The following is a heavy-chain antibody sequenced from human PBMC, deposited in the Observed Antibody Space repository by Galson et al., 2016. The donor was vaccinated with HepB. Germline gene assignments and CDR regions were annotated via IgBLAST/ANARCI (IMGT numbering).Heavy chain of an antibody. V-gene: IGHV3-30*18. Sequence: SLRLSCAASGFTLSSYGMHWVRQTPGKGLEWVAVISYDGSNKYYADSVKGRFTISRDNSKNTLYLQMNSLRAEDTAVYYCAKDGYYYDSSGYYTYYFDYWGQGTLVTVSS. CDR1: GFTLSSYG. D-gene: IGHD3-22*01. CDR3: AKDGYYYDSSGYYTYYFDY. J-gene: IGHJ4*02. CDR2: ISYDGSNK.